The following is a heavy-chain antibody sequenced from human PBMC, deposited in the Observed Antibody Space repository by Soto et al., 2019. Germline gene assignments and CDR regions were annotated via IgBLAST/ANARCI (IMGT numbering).Heavy chain of an antibody. J-gene: IGHJ6*02. V-gene: IGHV3-7*05. CDR2: IKQDGSEK. CDR1: GFTFSSYW. Sequence: GGSLRLSCAASGFTFSSYWMSWVRQAPGKGLEWVANIKQDGSEKYYVDSVKGRFTISRDNAKNSLYLQMNSLRAEDTAVYYCARDLRGRGGYYYYGMDVWGQGTTVTVSS. CDR3: ARDLRGRGGYYYYGMDV. D-gene: IGHD3-10*01.